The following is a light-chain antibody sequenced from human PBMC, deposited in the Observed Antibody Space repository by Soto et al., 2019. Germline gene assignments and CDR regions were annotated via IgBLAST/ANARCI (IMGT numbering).Light chain of an antibody. Sequence: QSALTQPASLSGSPAHSKSISCTGTSSDVGTYNYVSRYQQQPGKAPKHMIFDVSDRPSRISNRSSGSKSGNTASLTISGLQADDEANYYCSSYTGSSPAVVFGGGTKLTVL. CDR2: DVS. CDR1: SSDVGTYNY. J-gene: IGLJ2*01. V-gene: IGLV2-14*01. CDR3: SSYTGSSPAVV.